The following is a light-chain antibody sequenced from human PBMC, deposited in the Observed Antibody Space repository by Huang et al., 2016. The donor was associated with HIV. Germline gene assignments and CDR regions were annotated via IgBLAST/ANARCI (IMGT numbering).Light chain of an antibody. CDR2: AAS. Sequence: DIQMTQSPSSLSASVGDRVTITCRASRSISRYLYWYQQKPGKAPKLLIFAASSLQRGVPSRFSGSGSGTDFTLTINSLQPEDFATYYCQQSYSSPFTFGPGTKVNIK. CDR3: QQSYSSPFT. V-gene: IGKV1-39*01. CDR1: RSISRY. J-gene: IGKJ3*01.